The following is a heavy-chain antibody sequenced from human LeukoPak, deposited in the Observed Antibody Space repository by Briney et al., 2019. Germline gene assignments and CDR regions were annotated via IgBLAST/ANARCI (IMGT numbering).Heavy chain of an antibody. V-gene: IGHV4-59*08. J-gene: IGHJ6*02. CDR1: GGSISSYY. D-gene: IGHD2-15*01. CDR2: IYYSGST. Sequence: SETLSLTCTVSGGSISSYYWSWIRQPPGKGLEWIGYIYYSGSTNYNPSLKSRVTISVDTSKNQFSLKLSSVTAADTAVYYCASTKPNCSGGSCYSDGHYYYYGMDVWGQGTTATVSS. CDR3: ASTKPNCSGGSCYSDGHYYYYGMDV.